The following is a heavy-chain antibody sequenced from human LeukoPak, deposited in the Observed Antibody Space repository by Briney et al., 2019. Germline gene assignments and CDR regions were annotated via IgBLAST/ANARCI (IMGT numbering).Heavy chain of an antibody. CDR2: IWRSDHT. V-gene: IGHV4-4*02. CDR3: ARHPHSSSTNCPFDF. J-gene: IGHJ4*02. CDR1: GGSISSSDW. Sequence: SETLSLTCAVSGGSISSSDWWSWVRQPPGGGLEWIGYIWRSDHTNYNPSLKSRVTMSLDKSKNQFSLKLSSVTAADTAVYYCARHPHSSSTNCPFDFWGRGTLVIVSS. D-gene: IGHD2-2*01.